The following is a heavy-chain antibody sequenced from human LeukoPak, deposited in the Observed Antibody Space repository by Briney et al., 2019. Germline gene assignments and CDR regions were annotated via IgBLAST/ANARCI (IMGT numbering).Heavy chain of an antibody. D-gene: IGHD1-26*01. CDR3: ARDSGSYLQPTDY. J-gene: IGHJ4*02. V-gene: IGHV3-23*01. CDR2: ITANGGRT. Sequence: PGGSLRLSCAASGFTFNTYAMTWARQAPGKGREWVSYITANGGRTYYGDSEKGRFTISRDDSKSTLYLQMNSLRGDDTAVYHCARDSGSYLQPTDYWGQGTLVTVSS. CDR1: GFTFNTYA.